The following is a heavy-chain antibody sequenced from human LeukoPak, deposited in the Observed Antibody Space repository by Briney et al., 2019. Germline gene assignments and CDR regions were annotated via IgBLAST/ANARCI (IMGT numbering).Heavy chain of an antibody. CDR3: ARAYGRSSTSWKFDY. V-gene: IGHV1-18*04. CDR1: GYTFTSYG. J-gene: IGHJ4*02. D-gene: IGHD2-2*01. Sequence: ASVKVSCKASGYTFTSYGISWVRQAPGQGLEWMGWISAYNGNTNYTQKLQGRVTMTTDTSTSTAYMELRSLRSDDTAVYHCARAYGRSSTSWKFDYWGQGTLVTVSS. CDR2: ISAYNGNT.